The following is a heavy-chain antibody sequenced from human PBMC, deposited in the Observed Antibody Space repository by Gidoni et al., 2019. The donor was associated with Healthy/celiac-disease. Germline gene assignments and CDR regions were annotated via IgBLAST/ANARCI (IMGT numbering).Heavy chain of an antibody. Sequence: EVQLVESGGGVVRPGGSLRLSGSASGLHFDAYGMSWVRQAPGKVLEWVSCINWNGGSTGYADSVKGRFTISRDNAKNSLYLQMNSLRAEDTALYYCARARLRTTYGGWDYWGQGTLVTVSS. D-gene: IGHD3-10*02. CDR2: INWNGGST. J-gene: IGHJ4*02. V-gene: IGHV3-20*04. CDR3: ARARLRTTYGGWDY. CDR1: GLHFDAYG.